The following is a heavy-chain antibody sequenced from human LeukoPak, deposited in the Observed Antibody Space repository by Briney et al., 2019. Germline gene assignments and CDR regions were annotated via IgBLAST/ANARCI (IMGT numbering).Heavy chain of an antibody. J-gene: IGHJ4*02. CDR1: GFTFSNFE. CDR3: VRNVYIYFDQ. D-gene: IGHD5/OR15-5a*01. V-gene: IGHV3-48*03. Sequence: GGSLRLSCAASGFTFSNFEMSWVRQFPGKGLEWVSYISSSGSSIYYADAVKGRFTISRDNAKNSLYLQMNSLRAEDTAVYFCVRNVYIYFDQWGQGALVSVSS. CDR2: ISSSGSSI.